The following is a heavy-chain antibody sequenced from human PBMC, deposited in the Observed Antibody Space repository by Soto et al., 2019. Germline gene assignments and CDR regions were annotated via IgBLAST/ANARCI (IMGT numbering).Heavy chain of an antibody. J-gene: IGHJ5*02. CDR2: ISAYNGNT. D-gene: IGHD3-3*01. V-gene: IGHV1-18*01. CDR1: GYTFTSYG. Sequence: ASVKVSCKASGYTFTSYGISWVRQAPGQGLEWMGWISAYNGNTNYAQKLQGRVTMTTDTSTSTAYMELRSLRSDDTAVYYCARFEDFWSGHNWFDPCGQGNLVPVSS. CDR3: ARFEDFWSGHNWFDP.